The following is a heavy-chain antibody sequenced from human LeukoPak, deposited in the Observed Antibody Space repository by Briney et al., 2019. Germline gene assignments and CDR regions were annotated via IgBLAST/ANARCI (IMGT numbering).Heavy chain of an antibody. CDR1: GYTFTSYG. V-gene: IGHV1-18*01. Sequence: ASVKVSCKASGYTFTSYGISWVRQAPGQGLEWMGWISAYNGNTNYAQKLQGRVTMTTDTSTSRAYMELRSLRSVDTAVYYCASTMPEDPDAYYYYMDVWGKGTTVTVSS. CDR2: ISAYNGNT. D-gene: IGHD1-14*01. CDR3: ASTMPEDPDAYYYYMDV. J-gene: IGHJ6*03.